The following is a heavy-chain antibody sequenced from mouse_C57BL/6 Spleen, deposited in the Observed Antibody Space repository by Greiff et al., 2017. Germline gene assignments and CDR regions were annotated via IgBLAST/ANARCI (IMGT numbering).Heavy chain of an antibody. J-gene: IGHJ4*01. CDR2: ISDGGRYT. V-gene: IGHV5-4*03. CDR3: ARGNYVFYAMDY. CDR1: GFSFSSYA. D-gene: IGHD2-1*01. Sequence: EVMLVESGGGLVKPGGSLKLYCAASGFSFSSYALSWVRQTPEKRLEWVATISDGGRYTDYPDNVKGRFTISRDNAKNNLYLQMSDLKSEDTAMYYCARGNYVFYAMDYWGQGTSVTVSS.